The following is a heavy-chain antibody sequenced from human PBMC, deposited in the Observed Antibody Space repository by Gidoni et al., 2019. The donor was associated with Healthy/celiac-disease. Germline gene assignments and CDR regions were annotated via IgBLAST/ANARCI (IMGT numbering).Heavy chain of an antibody. V-gene: IGHV3-21*01. Sequence: EVQLVESGGGLVKPGGSLRLSCAASGFTFSSYSMNWVRQAPGKGLEWVSSISSSSSYIDYAESVKGRFTISRDNAKNSLYLQMNSLRAEDTAVYYCARDSGGYCSGGSCDFDYWGQGTLVTVSS. D-gene: IGHD2-15*01. CDR1: GFTFSSYS. CDR2: ISSSSSYI. J-gene: IGHJ4*02. CDR3: ARDSGGYCSGGSCDFDY.